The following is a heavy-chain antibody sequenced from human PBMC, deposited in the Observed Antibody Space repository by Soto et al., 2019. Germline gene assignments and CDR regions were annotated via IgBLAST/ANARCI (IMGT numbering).Heavy chain of an antibody. CDR2: ISSSSSTI. Sequence: EVQLVESGGGLVQPGGSLRLSCAASGFTFSDYSMDWVRQAPGKGLEWVSYISSSSSTIYYADSVKGRFTISRDNAKNSLYLLLNSLRDQHTAVYYCARDAGSWGYWGQGTLVTVPS. D-gene: IGHD3-16*01. CDR3: ARDAGSWGY. J-gene: IGHJ4*02. V-gene: IGHV3-48*02. CDR1: GFTFSDYS.